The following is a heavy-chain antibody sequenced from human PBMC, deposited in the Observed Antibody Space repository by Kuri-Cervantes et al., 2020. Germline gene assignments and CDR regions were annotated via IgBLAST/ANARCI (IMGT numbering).Heavy chain of an antibody. D-gene: IGHD3-10*01. CDR3: ARVRPMVRGVLYYYYGMDV. CDR1: GYTFTSYD. CDR2: MNPNSGNT. Sequence: ASVKVSCKASGYTFTSYDINWVRQATGQGLEWMGWMNPNSGNTGYAQKFQGRVTMTRNTSMSTAYMELSSLRSEDTAVYYCARVRPMVRGVLYYYYGMDVWGQGTTVTVSS. V-gene: IGHV1-8*01. J-gene: IGHJ6*02.